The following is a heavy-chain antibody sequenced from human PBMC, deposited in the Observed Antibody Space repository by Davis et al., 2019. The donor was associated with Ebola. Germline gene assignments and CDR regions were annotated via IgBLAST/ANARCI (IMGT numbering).Heavy chain of an antibody. J-gene: IGHJ5*02. CDR1: GFTFSSYA. CDR3: AKDLVLMVYASPGP. Sequence: GESLKISCAASGFTFSSYAMSWVRQAPGKGLEWVSAISGSGGSTYYADSVKGRFTISRDNSKNTLYLQMNSLRAEDTAVYYCAKDLVLMVYASPGPWGQGTLVTVSS. D-gene: IGHD2-8*01. V-gene: IGHV3-23*01. CDR2: ISGSGGST.